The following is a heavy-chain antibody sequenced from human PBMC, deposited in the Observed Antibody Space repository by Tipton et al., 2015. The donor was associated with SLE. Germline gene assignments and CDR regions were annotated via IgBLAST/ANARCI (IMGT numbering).Heavy chain of an antibody. V-gene: IGHV3-23*01. CDR3: ARDRAVVTPWYFDL. CDR2: ISGSGGST. J-gene: IGHJ2*01. D-gene: IGHD4-23*01. Sequence: GSLRLSCAASGFTVSSNYMSWVRQAPGKGLEWVSAISGSGGSTYYADSVKGRFTISRDNSKNTLYLQMNSLRAEDTAVYYCARDRAVVTPWYFDLWGRGTLVTVSS. CDR1: GFTVSSNY.